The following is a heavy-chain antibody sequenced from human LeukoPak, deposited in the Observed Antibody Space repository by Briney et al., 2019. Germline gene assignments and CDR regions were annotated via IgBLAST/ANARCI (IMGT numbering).Heavy chain of an antibody. D-gene: IGHD3-10*01. Sequence: GGSLRLSCTASGFTFGDYAMSWVRQAPGKGLEWVSYISSSGSTIYYADSVKGRFTISRDNAKNSLYLQMNSLRAEDTAVYYCARAKRGVTDTYYYYYMDVWGKGTTVTISS. J-gene: IGHJ6*03. CDR3: ARAKRGVTDTYYYYYMDV. CDR2: ISSSGSTI. CDR1: GFTFGDYA. V-gene: IGHV3-48*03.